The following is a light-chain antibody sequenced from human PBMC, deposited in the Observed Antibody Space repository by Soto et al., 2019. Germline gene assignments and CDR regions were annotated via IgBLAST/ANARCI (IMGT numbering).Light chain of an antibody. Sequence: EIVLTQSPGTLSLSPGERATLSCRASQSVSSSYLAWYQQKPGQAPRLLIYGAYSRATGIPVRFSSSGSGRDFALTISRVGPEDFAVYYCQQYGSSREYSFGQGTKLEIK. V-gene: IGKV3-20*01. CDR2: GAY. J-gene: IGKJ2*01. CDR3: QQYGSSREYS. CDR1: QSVSSSY.